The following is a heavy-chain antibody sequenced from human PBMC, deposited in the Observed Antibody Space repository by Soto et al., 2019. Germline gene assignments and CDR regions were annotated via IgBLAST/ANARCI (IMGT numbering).Heavy chain of an antibody. CDR1: GGTFSPSA. Sequence: VQLEQSGPEVKKPGTSVKVSCKASGGTFSPSALSWVRQAPGQGLEWMGGIMPVFPTPDYAQKFQSRVTITADESTSTDYMELGLVTSDASAVYYCARYKDRLQLGGNYYYILDVWGQGTAVTVSS. D-gene: IGHD5-12*01. CDR2: IMPVFPTP. J-gene: IGHJ6*02. CDR3: ARYKDRLQLGGNYYYILDV. V-gene: IGHV1-69*12.